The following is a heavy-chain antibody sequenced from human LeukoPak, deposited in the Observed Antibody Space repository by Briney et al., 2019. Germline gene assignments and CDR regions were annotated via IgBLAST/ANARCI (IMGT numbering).Heavy chain of an antibody. J-gene: IGHJ4*02. CDR1: GGSISSSSYY. Sequence: SETLSLTCTVSGGSISSSSYYWGWIRQPPGKGLEWIGSIYYSGSTYYNPSLKSRVTISVDTSKNQFSLKLNSVTAADTAVYYCARDMYGYSSRTYYFDYWGQGTLVTVSS. D-gene: IGHD6-13*01. V-gene: IGHV4-39*02. CDR2: IYYSGST. CDR3: ARDMYGYSSRTYYFDY.